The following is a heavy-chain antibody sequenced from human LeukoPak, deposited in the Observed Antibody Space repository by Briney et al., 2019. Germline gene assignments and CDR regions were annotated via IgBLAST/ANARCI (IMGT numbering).Heavy chain of an antibody. Sequence: GGSLRLSCAASGFTFSTYAMSWVRQAPGKGLEWVSAIGGSGDFTYYAEYVRGRFTISRDNSEKTLYLQMNSLRAEDTAVYYCAKADRGWGVITKDWGQGTLVTVSS. V-gene: IGHV3-23*01. J-gene: IGHJ4*02. CDR3: AKADRGWGVITKD. CDR2: IGGSGDFT. CDR1: GFTFSTYA. D-gene: IGHD3-10*01.